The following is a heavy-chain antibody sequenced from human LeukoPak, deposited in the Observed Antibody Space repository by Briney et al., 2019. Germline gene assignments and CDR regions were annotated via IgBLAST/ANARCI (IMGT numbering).Heavy chain of an antibody. D-gene: IGHD3-22*01. CDR1: GGTFSSYA. Sequence: SVKVSCKASGGTFSSYAISWVRQAPGQGLEWMGRIIPILGIANYAQKFQGRVTITADKSTSTAYMELSSLRSEDTAVYYCARDRHLGYYYDSSGYQVLGYWGQGTLITVSS. J-gene: IGHJ4*02. CDR3: ARDRHLGYYYDSSGYQVLGY. CDR2: IIPILGIA. V-gene: IGHV1-69*04.